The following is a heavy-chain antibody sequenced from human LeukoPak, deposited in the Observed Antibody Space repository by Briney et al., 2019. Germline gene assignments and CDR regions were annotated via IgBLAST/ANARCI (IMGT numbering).Heavy chain of an antibody. CDR1: GFTFDDYA. D-gene: IGHD5-18*01. CDR2: IRGDGGST. V-gene: IGHV3-43*02. CDR3: AKDMGDTAMVTFDI. Sequence: PGGPLRLSCAAPGFTFDDYAMQWVRHAAGKGLEWVSLIRGDGGSTYYADSVKGRFNISRDNSKNSLYLQMNSLRTEDTALYYCAKDMGDTAMVTFDIWGQGTMVTVSS. J-gene: IGHJ3*02.